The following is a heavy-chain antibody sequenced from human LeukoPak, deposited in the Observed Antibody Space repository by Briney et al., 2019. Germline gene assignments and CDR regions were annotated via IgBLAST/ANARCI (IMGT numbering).Heavy chain of an antibody. Sequence: PGGSLRLSCAASGFTFSSYDMHWVRQATGKGLEWVSAIGTAGDTYYPGSVKGRLTISRENAKNSLYLQMNSLRAGGTAVYYCARGRSGIVGATPGAFDIWGQGTMVTVSS. J-gene: IGHJ3*02. CDR1: GFTFSSYD. D-gene: IGHD1-26*01. CDR3: ARGRSGIVGATPGAFDI. CDR2: IGTAGDT. V-gene: IGHV3-13*01.